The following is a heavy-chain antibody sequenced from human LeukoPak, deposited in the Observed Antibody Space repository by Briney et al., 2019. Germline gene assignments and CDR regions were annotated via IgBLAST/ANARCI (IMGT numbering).Heavy chain of an antibody. CDR1: GFTFSSYA. Sequence: GGSLRLSCAASGFTFSSYAMSWVRQAPGKGLEWVSAISGSGGSTYYADSVKGRFTISRDNSKNTLYLQMNSLRAEDTAVYYCAKAPYNSSSLGYFDYWGQGTLVTVSS. D-gene: IGHD6-6*01. CDR3: AKAPYNSSSLGYFDY. V-gene: IGHV3-23*01. J-gene: IGHJ4*02. CDR2: ISGSGGST.